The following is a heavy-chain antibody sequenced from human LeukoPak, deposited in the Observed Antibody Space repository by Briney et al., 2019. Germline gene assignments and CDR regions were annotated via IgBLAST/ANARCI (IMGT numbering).Heavy chain of an antibody. CDR3: ARGREVWFDP. V-gene: IGHV6-1*01. Sequence: SHTLSLPSAIYGDSVSSNSAAWNWIRQSPSTGLQRLGRTYYRSKWYNDYAVSVKSRITINPDTSKDQFSLQLNSVTPEDTAVYYCARGREVWFDPWGQGTLVTVSS. CDR2: TYYRSKWYN. D-gene: IGHD5-24*01. J-gene: IGHJ5*02. CDR1: GDSVSSNSAA.